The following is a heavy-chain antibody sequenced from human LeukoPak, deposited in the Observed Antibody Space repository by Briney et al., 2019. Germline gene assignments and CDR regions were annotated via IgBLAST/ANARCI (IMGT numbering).Heavy chain of an antibody. Sequence: GGSLRLSCAASGFTFSSYWMSWVRQAPGKGLEWVANIKQDGSEKYYVDSVKGRFTISRDNAKNSLYLQMNNLRVEDTALYYCARYGSYLDAVDLWGQGTLVTVAS. CDR2: IKQDGSEK. CDR1: GFTFSSYW. D-gene: IGHD1-26*01. J-gene: IGHJ3*01. CDR3: ARYGSYLDAVDL. V-gene: IGHV3-7*01.